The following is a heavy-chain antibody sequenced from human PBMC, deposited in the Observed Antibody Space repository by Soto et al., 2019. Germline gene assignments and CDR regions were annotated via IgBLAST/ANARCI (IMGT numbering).Heavy chain of an antibody. D-gene: IGHD6-19*01. CDR2: IGGSGAGT. CDR1: GFTFSSYA. V-gene: IGHV3-23*01. J-gene: IGHJ4*02. Sequence: EVQLLESGGGLVQPGGSLRLSCAASGFTFSSYAMSWVRQAPGKGLEWVSGIGGSGAGTNYADSVKGRFTISRDNSKNPRYLELSSRGADASAFYKCAGGGGIAVAGTHLDYWGQGTLVTVSS. CDR3: AGGGGIAVAGTHLDY.